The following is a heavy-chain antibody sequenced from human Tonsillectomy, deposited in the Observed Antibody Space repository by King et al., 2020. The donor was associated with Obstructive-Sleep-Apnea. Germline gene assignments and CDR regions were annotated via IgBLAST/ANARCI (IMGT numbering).Heavy chain of an antibody. J-gene: IGHJ4*02. D-gene: IGHD5-12*01. CDR1: GFTFSTYA. CDR3: ARDFFVDIVTTRMASRDY. CDR2: ISYDGSNK. V-gene: IGHV3-30*04. Sequence: QVQLVESGGGVVQPGRSLRLSCAASGFTFSTYAMHWVRQAPGKGLEWVAIISYDGSNKYYADSVKGRFTVSRDNSKNTLYLQMSSLRTQDTAVYYCARDFFVDIVTTRMASRDYWGQGTLVTVSS.